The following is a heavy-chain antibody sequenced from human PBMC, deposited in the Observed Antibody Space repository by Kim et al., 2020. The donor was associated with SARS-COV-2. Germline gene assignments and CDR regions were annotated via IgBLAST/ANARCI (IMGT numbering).Heavy chain of an antibody. V-gene: IGHV4-31*02. J-gene: IGHJ4*02. D-gene: IGHD3-3*01. Sequence: YLTSRVTISVDTSKSQFSLKLSSVTAADTAVYYCARGRITIFGVVTEFDFWGQGTLVTVSS. CDR3: ARGRITIFGVVTEFDF.